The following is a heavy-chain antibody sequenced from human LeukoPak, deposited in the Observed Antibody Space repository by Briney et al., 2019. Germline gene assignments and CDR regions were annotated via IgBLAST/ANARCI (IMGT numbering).Heavy chain of an antibody. CDR2: MWYDGTNK. CDR1: GFTFSNYG. J-gene: IGHJ3*02. D-gene: IGHD1-26*01. Sequence: GGSLRLSCAASGFTFSNYGIHWVRQAPGKGLEWVAVMWYDGTNKYYADSVKGRFTISRDDSKNTLYLQMNSLRAEDTAVYYCARDRGIVGAIDIWGQGTMVTVSS. V-gene: IGHV3-33*01. CDR3: ARDRGIVGAIDI.